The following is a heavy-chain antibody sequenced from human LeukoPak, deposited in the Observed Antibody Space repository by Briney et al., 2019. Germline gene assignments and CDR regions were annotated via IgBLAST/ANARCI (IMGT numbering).Heavy chain of an antibody. CDR3: ARITSYDYVWGSYRQDWFDP. V-gene: IGHV4-38-2*01. D-gene: IGHD3-16*02. J-gene: IGHJ5*02. CDR2: IYHGGST. Sequence: PSETLSLTCAVSGYSISSGYYWGWIRQPPGKGLEWIGSIYHGGSTYYNPSLKSRVTISVDTSKNQFSLKLSSVTAADTAVYYCARITSYDYVWGSYRQDWFDPWGQGTLVTVSS. CDR1: GYSISSGYY.